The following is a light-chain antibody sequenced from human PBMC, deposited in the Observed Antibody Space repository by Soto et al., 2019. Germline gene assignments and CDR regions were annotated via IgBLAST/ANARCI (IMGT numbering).Light chain of an antibody. Sequence: QPVLTQSPSASASLGASVKLTCTLSSGHSSYAIAWHQQQPEKGPRYLMKINSDGSHTKGDGIPDRFSGSSSGAERYLTISSLQSEDEADYYCQTWGTGVALFGGGTKLTVL. V-gene: IGLV4-69*01. CDR3: QTWGTGVAL. J-gene: IGLJ2*01. CDR1: SGHSSYA. CDR2: INSDGSH.